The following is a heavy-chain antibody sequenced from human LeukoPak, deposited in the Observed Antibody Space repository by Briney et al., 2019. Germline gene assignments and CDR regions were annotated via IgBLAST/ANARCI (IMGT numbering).Heavy chain of an antibody. J-gene: IGHJ4*02. CDR1: GNSISSFF. CDR3: ERDLELERNRWNHFES. CDR2: MHYRGDS. V-gene: IGHV4-59*01. Sequence: ASETLSLTCTVSGNSISSFFWSWIRQPPGKGLEWIGSMHYRGDSKYNPSLRSRVSLSIDTSKQQFYLRLRYVTAADTAVYSCERDLELERNRWNHFESWGQGALVTASS. D-gene: IGHD1-1*01.